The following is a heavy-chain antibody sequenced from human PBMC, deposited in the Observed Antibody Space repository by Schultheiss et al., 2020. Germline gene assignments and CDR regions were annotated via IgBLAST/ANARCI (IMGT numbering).Heavy chain of an antibody. D-gene: IGHD3-9*01. CDR2: IYYSGST. CDR1: GGSISSGGYY. Sequence: SETLSLTCTVSGGSISSGGYYWSWIRQHPGKGLEWIGYIYYSGSTYYNPSLKSRVTISVDTSKNQISLKLSSVTAADTAVYYCARDRDILKGMDVWGQGTTVTVSS. J-gene: IGHJ6*02. V-gene: IGHV4-31*03. CDR3: ARDRDILKGMDV.